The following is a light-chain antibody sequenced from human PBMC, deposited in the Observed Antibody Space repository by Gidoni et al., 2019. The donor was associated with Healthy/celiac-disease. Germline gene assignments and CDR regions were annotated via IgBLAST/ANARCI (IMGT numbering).Light chain of an antibody. J-gene: IGLJ3*02. CDR1: NIGSKS. V-gene: IGLV3-21*02. CDR2: DES. Sequence: SYVLTQPPSVSVPPGHTARITCGGNNIGSKSVHWYQQKPGQAPVLVFYDESDRPSGIPQRFSGSNSGNTATLTISRVEAGDEADYYCQVWDSSSDHRVFGGGTKLTVL. CDR3: QVWDSSSDHRV.